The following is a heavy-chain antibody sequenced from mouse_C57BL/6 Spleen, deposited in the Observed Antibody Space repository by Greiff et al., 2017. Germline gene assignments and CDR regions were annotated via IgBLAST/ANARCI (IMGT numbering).Heavy chain of an antibody. Sequence: DVQLVESEGGLVQPGSSMKLSCTASGFTFSDYYMAWVRQVPEKGLEWVANINYDGSSTYYLDSLKSRFIISRDNAKNILYRQMSSLKSEDTATYYCAREGSSGYVDYWGQGTTLTVSS. J-gene: IGHJ2*01. CDR2: INYDGSST. CDR1: GFTFSDYY. CDR3: AREGSSGYVDY. V-gene: IGHV5-16*01. D-gene: IGHD3-2*02.